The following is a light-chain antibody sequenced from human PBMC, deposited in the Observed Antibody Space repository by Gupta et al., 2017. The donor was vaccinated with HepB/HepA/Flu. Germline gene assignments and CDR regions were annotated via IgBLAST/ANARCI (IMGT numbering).Light chain of an antibody. CDR2: DVS. Sequence: QSALTQPASVSGSPGQSITISCTGTSSDIGNYNYVSWYQQNPDKAPKLLIYDVSSRPSGVSNRFSASKSGNTASLTISGLQAEDEADYYCSSYTNSGTLVFGGGTRLTVL. V-gene: IGLV2-14*01. CDR3: SSYTNSGTLV. J-gene: IGLJ2*01. CDR1: SSDIGNYNY.